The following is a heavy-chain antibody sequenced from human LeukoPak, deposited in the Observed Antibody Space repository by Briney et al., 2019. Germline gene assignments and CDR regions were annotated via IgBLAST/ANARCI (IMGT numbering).Heavy chain of an antibody. V-gene: IGHV3-23*01. D-gene: IGHD6-19*01. J-gene: IGHJ4*02. CDR2: ISGSGGGT. CDR1: GFTFGTYS. CDR3: ASRPKYSSVWYHFDY. Sequence: GGSLRLSCAASGFTFGTYSMNWVRQAPGKGLEWVSTISGSGGGTNYADSLKGRFTISRDNSKNTLYLQMNSLRAEDTAVYYCASRPKYSSVWYHFDYWGQGTLVTVSS.